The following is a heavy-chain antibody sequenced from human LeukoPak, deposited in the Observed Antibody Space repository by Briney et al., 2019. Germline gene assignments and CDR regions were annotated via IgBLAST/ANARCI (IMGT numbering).Heavy chain of an antibody. D-gene: IGHD1-7*01. V-gene: IGHV4-59*01. J-gene: IGHJ4*02. CDR2: IYSSGST. Sequence: SETLSLTCTVSGGSISSYYWSWIRQPPGKGLEWIGFIYSSGSTTYNPSLKSRATISVDTSKNQFSLNLTSVTAADTAVYYCARRSSITAITLFDYWGQGTLVTVSS. CDR3: ARRSSITAITLFDY. CDR1: GGSISSYY.